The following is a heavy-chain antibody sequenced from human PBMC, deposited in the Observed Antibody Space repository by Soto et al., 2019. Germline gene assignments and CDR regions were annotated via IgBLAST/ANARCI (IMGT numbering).Heavy chain of an antibody. CDR1: GYTFTSYE. V-gene: IGHV1-8*01. D-gene: IGHD6-19*01. CDR3: ARGQSGYSSGWSPNDY. Sequence: QVQLVQSGAEVKKPGASVKVSCKASGYTFTSYEINWVRQATGQGLEWRGWMNPNSGNTGYAQKFQGGVTMTRNTSISTAYMELSRLRSEDTAVYYCARGQSGYSSGWSPNDYWGQGTLVTVSS. J-gene: IGHJ4*02. CDR2: MNPNSGNT.